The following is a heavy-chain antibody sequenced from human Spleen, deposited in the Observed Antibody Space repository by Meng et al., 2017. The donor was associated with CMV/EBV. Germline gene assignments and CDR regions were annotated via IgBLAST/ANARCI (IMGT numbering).Heavy chain of an antibody. CDR2: INWNGDNT. D-gene: IGHD3-3*01. Sequence: GGSLRLSCAASGFIFDDYGMSWVRHAPGKGLEWVSSINWNGDNTGYADSVKGRFTISRDNAKNSLYLQMNSLRGEDTAVYYCARGATIFGVVNWAFDYWGQGTLVTVSS. CDR3: ARGATIFGVVNWAFDY. V-gene: IGHV3-20*04. CDR1: GFIFDDYG. J-gene: IGHJ4*02.